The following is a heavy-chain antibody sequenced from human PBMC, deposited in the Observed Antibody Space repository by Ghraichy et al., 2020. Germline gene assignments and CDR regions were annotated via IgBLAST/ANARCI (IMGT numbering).Heavy chain of an antibody. V-gene: IGHV3-7*01. J-gene: IGHJ4*02. CDR1: GFTFNRYW. CDR3: AREWDGNDFGTFDY. D-gene: IGHD5-12*01. CDR2: IKQDGSEI. Sequence: GESLNISCAASGFTFNRYWMSWVRQAPGKGLEWVANIKQDGSEIYYVESVKGRFTISRDNGKSSLYLQMNSLRAEDTAVYYCAREWDGNDFGTFDYWGQGTLVTVSS.